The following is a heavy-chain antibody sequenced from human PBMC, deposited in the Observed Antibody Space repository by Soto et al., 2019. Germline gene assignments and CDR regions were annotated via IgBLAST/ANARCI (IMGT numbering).Heavy chain of an antibody. CDR1: GFTFRGYT. D-gene: IGHD2-21*01. Sequence: PWGSLRLSCAASGFTFRGYTMNWVRQAPGKGLEWVAVIGNSGDGTHYADSVKGRFTISRDNSKNTLYLQMESLRAEDTAVYYCVKDVWDYWGQGVLVTVS. CDR2: IGNSGDGT. J-gene: IGHJ4*02. V-gene: IGHV3-23*01. CDR3: VKDVWDY.